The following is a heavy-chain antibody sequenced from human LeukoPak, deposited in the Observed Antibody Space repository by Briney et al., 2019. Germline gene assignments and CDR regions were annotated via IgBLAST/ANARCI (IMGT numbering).Heavy chain of an antibody. D-gene: IGHD2-21*02. V-gene: IGHV1-18*01. CDR2: IIAYNGNT. CDR3: ARGAYCGGDCASSDAFDI. Sequence: EASGKVSCKASGYTFITYGVSWVRQAPGQGLGWMGWIIAYNGNTIYAQNLQSRLTMASDTPTSTGYLELRSLRSDETAVHYCARGAYCGGDCASSDAFDICGQGTIVTASS. CDR1: GYTFITYG. J-gene: IGHJ3*02.